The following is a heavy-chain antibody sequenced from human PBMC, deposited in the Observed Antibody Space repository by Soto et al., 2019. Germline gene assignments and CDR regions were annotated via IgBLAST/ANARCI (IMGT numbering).Heavy chain of an antibody. CDR3: VRVAGSASWYETDS. D-gene: IGHD6-13*01. J-gene: IGHJ4*02. Sequence: SETLSLTCAVSGYSISSGYYWGWIRQPPGKGLEWLGTTYYGASSYYNPSLRSRITILLDASTNQLSLKLSSVTAAATAVYFCVRVAGSASWYETDSWGQGILVTVSS. CDR2: TYYGASS. V-gene: IGHV4-38-2*01. CDR1: GYSISSGYY.